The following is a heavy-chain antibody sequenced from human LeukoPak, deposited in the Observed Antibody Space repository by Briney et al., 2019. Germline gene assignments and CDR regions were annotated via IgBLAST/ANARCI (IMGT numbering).Heavy chain of an antibody. CDR3: ARDIRYSSSWRFGY. Sequence: GGSLRLSCAASGFTFSSYAMHWVRQAPGKGLEWVAVISFDGSNKYYADSVKGRFTISRDNSKNTLYLQVNSLRAEDTAVYYCARDIRYSSSWRFGYWGQGTLVTVSS. J-gene: IGHJ4*02. CDR2: ISFDGSNK. V-gene: IGHV3-30-3*01. CDR1: GFTFSSYA. D-gene: IGHD6-13*01.